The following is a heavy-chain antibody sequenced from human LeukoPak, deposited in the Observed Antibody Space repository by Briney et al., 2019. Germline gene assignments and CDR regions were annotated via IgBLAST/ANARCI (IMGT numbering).Heavy chain of an antibody. CDR1: GYSISSGYY. CDR3: ARVYCSGGSCYQADFDY. D-gene: IGHD2-15*01. J-gene: IGHJ4*02. V-gene: IGHV4-38-2*02. CDR2: SYHSGST. Sequence: SETLSLTCTVSGYSISSGYYWGWIRQPPGKGLEWIGSSYHSGSTYYNPSLKSRVTISVDTSKNQFSLKLSSVTAADTAVYCCARVYCSGGSCYQADFDYWGQGTLVTVSS.